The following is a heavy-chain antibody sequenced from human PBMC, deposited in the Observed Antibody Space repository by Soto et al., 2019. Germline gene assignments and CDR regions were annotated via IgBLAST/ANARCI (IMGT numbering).Heavy chain of an antibody. Sequence: DESLILSCAASGLPFSYYYMSWLRQAPGKGLEWVAYISAGGSDIYYGDSVKGRFTVSRDNTKKSLYLQMSNLRADDTAIYYCASLPQGYYDRSGRLVDYWGHGTLVTVFS. J-gene: IGHJ4*01. CDR1: GLPFSYYY. D-gene: IGHD3-22*01. V-gene: IGHV3-11*01. CDR3: ASLPQGYYDRSGRLVDY. CDR2: ISAGGSDI.